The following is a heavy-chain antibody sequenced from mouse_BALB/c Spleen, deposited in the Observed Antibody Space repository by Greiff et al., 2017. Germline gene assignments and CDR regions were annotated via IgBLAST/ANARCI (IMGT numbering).Heavy chain of an antibody. CDR3: ARGGITTYFDV. V-gene: IGHV5-9-4*01. CDR2: ISSGGSYT. D-gene: IGHD2-4*01. CDR1: GFTFSSYA. Sequence: EVKLVESGGGLVKPGGSLKLSCAASGFTFSSYAMSWVRQSPEKRLEWVAEISSGGSYTYYPDTVTGRFTISRDNAKNTLYLEMSSLRSEDTAMYYCARGGITTYFDVWGAGTTVTVSS. J-gene: IGHJ1*01.